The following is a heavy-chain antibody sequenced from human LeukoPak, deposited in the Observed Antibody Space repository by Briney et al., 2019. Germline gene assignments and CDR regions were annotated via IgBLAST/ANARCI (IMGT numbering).Heavy chain of an antibody. CDR3: ARLYYYGSGSYFYFDY. J-gene: IGHJ4*02. CDR1: GFSLSTSGVG. D-gene: IGHD3-10*01. CDR2: IYWDHDK. V-gene: IGHV2-5*02. Sequence: SGPTLVKPTQTLTLTCTFSGFSLSTSGVGVGWICQPPGKALEWLALIYWDHDKRYSPSLKTRLTITKDTSQNQVVLTMTNMDPVDTATYYCARLYYYGSGSYFYFDYWGQGTLVTVSS.